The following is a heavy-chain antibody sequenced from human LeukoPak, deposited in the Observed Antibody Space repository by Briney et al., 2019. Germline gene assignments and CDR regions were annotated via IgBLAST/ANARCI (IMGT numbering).Heavy chain of an antibody. J-gene: IGHJ4*02. CDR1: GFTFSSYW. D-gene: IGHD3-22*01. V-gene: IGHV3-74*01. Sequence: GGSLRLSCAASGFTFSSYWMHWVRQAPGKGLVWVSRINSDGSSTSYADSVKGRFTISRDNSKNTLYLQMNSLRAEDTAVYYCAKDLVLGYYYDSSGYFDYWGQGTLVTVSS. CDR2: INSDGSST. CDR3: AKDLVLGYYYDSSGYFDY.